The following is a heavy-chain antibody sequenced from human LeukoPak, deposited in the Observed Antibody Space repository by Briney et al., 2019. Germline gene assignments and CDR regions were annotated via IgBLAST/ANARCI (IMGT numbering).Heavy chain of an antibody. CDR2: THPGDSET. Sequence: GESLKISCKGSGYSFSTYWLAWVRQMPGRGLEWMGITHPGDSETRYSPSFRGQVTISVDKSTSTAYLQWSSLKASDTAMYYCARSFRVEVDWFDPWGRGTLVTVSS. CDR3: ARSFRVEVDWFDP. CDR1: GYSFSTYW. V-gene: IGHV5-51*01. J-gene: IGHJ5*02.